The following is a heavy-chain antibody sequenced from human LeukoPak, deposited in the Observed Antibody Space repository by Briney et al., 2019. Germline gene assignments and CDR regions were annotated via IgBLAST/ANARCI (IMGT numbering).Heavy chain of an antibody. CDR3: ARDLEYNSASYGMDV. CDR1: GFIFSTYR. V-gene: IGHV3-7*05. D-gene: IGHD1-1*01. Sequence: QPGVSLRLSCAVSGFIFSTYRMSWVCQAPGKGLEWVANIKQGGSEKYYVDCVEGRFTIYRDNAKNSLYLQMNSLRAEDTAVYYCARDLEYNSASYGMDVWGQGTTVTVPS. J-gene: IGHJ6*02. CDR2: IKQGGSEK.